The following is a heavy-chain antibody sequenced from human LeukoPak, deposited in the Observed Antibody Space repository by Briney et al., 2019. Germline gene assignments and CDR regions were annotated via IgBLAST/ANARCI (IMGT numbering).Heavy chain of an antibody. Sequence: ASVKVSCKASGYTFTSYDINWVRQATGQGLEWMGWMNPNSGNTGYAQKFQGGVTMTRNTSISTAYMELSSLRSEDTAVYYCARASYYDFWSGYFNHNYYYYGMDVWGQGTTVTVSS. J-gene: IGHJ6*02. CDR3: ARASYYDFWSGYFNHNYYYYGMDV. CDR2: MNPNSGNT. CDR1: GYTFTSYD. D-gene: IGHD3-3*01. V-gene: IGHV1-8*01.